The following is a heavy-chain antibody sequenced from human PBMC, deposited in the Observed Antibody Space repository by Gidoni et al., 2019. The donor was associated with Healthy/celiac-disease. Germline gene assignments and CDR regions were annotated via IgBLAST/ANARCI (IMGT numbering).Heavy chain of an antibody. V-gene: IGHV3-23*01. CDR1: GFTFSSYA. D-gene: IGHD1-1*01. CDR3: AKGLERHPSFFDY. J-gene: IGHJ4*02. CDR2: ISGSGGST. Sequence: EVQLLESGGGLVQPGGSLRLTCAASGFTFSSYAMSWVRQAPGKGLGWVSAISGSGGSTYYADSVKGRFTISRDNSKNTLYLQMNSLRAEDTAVYYCAKGLERHPSFFDYWGQGTLVTVSS.